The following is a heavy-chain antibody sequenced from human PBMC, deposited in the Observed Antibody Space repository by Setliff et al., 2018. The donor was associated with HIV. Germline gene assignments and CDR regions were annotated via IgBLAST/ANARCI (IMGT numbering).Heavy chain of an antibody. J-gene: IGHJ3*02. Sequence: ASVKVSCKASGYTFSNYVMQWVRQAPGQRLEWMGWINVGNGNTKYSEKFQGRVTITRDTSASTAYMELNSLRSEDTAVYYCASPVVTTPHDAFDIWGQGTMVTVSS. CDR3: ASPVVTTPHDAFDI. CDR2: INVGNGNT. V-gene: IGHV1-3*01. D-gene: IGHD2-15*01. CDR1: GYTFSNYV.